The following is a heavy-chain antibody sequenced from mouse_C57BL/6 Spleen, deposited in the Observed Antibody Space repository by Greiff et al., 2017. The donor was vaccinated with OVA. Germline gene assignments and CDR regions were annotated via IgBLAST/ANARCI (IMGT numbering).Heavy chain of an antibody. J-gene: IGHJ2*01. V-gene: IGHV14-3*01. CDR3: ARLVRHGSFDY. Sequence: EVQLQQSVAELVRPGASVKLSCTASGFYFKNTYMHWVKQRPEQGLEWIGRIDPANGNTKYAPKFKGKATITADKSSNTAYMQLSSLTSEDTAIDKRARLVRHGSFDYWGQGTTLTGSS. CDR2: IDPANGNT. CDR1: GFYFKNTY. D-gene: IGHD1-2*01.